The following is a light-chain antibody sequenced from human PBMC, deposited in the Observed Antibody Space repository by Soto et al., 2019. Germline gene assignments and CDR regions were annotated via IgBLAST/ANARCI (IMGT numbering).Light chain of an antibody. Sequence: EIVMTQSPATLSVSPGERATLSCRASKSVSGNLAWYQQKPGQAPRLLIYGASTRATGLPARFSGSGSGTEFTLTISSLQSEDFGVFYCQQYNNWPPITFGQGTRLEIK. CDR3: QQYNNWPPIT. V-gene: IGKV3-15*01. CDR1: KSVSGN. CDR2: GAS. J-gene: IGKJ5*01.